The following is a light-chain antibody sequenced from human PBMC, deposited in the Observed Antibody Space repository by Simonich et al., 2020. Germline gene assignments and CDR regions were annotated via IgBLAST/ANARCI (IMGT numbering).Light chain of an antibody. V-gene: IGKV4-1*01. CDR1: QSVLYSSNNENY. CDR2: WES. CDR3: QQYYSTPFT. J-gene: IGKJ3*01. Sequence: DILMTQSPDSLAVSLGERATINCKSSQSVLYSSNNENYLSWYQKKPGQPPKLLIYWESTRESGGPDRFSGSGSGTDLTLSISSLQAEDVAVYYCQQYYSTPFTFGPGTKVDIK.